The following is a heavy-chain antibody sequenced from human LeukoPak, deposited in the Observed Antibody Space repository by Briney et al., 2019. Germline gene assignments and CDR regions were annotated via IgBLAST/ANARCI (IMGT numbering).Heavy chain of an antibody. J-gene: IGHJ6*02. CDR1: GFTFSSYS. CDR3: ARAYYDSSGYYSYYGMDV. V-gene: IGHV3-21*01. D-gene: IGHD3-22*01. Sequence: GGSLRLSCAASGFTFSSYSMNWVRQAPGKGLEWVSSISSSSSYIYYADSVKGRFTISRDNAKNSLNLQMNSLRAEDTAVYYCARAYYDSSGYYSYYGMDVWGQGTTVTVSS. CDR2: ISSSSSYI.